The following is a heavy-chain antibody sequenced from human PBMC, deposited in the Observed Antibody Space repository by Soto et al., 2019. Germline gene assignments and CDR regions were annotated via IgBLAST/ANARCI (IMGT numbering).Heavy chain of an antibody. CDR1: GGTFSSYA. J-gene: IGHJ4*02. V-gene: IGHV1-69*13. Sequence: GASVKVSCKASGGTFSSYAISWVRQASGQGLEWMGGIIPIFGTANYAQKFQGRVTITADESTSTAYMELSSLRSEDTAVYYCARGTQWLGGNYYFDYWGQGTLVTVSS. CDR2: IIPIFGTA. CDR3: ARGTQWLGGNYYFDY. D-gene: IGHD6-19*01.